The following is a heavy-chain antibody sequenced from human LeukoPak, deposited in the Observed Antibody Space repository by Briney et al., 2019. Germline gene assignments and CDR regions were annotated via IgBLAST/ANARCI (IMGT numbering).Heavy chain of an antibody. Sequence: ASVKVSCTASGYTFTSYYMHWVRQAPGQGLEWMGIINPSGGSTSYAQKFQGRVTMTRDTSTSTVYMELSSLRSEDTAVYYCARDGFPVIGVTWPDCWGQGTLVTVSS. CDR1: GYTFTSYY. J-gene: IGHJ4*02. D-gene: IGHD2-21*01. CDR2: INPSGGST. V-gene: IGHV1-46*01. CDR3: ARDGFPVIGVTWPDC.